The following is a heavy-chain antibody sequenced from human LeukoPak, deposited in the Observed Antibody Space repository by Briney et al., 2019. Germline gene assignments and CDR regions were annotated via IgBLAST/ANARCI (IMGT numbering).Heavy chain of an antibody. CDR3: ARDTYGSGSYYNAPLDY. V-gene: IGHV3-48*01. CDR1: GFTFSSYS. D-gene: IGHD3-10*01. J-gene: IGHJ4*02. CDR2: ISSGGSSI. Sequence: GGSLRLSCAASGFTFSSYSMNWVRQAPGKGLEWVSYISSGGSSIYYADAVKGRFTISRDNAKNSLYLQMNSLRAEDTAVYYCARDTYGSGSYYNAPLDYWGQGTLVTVSS.